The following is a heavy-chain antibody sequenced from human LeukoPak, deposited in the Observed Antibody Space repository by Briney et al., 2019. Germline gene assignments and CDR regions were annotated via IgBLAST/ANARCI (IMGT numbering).Heavy chain of an antibody. CDR1: GYSISSGYY. J-gene: IGHJ4*02. CDR2: IYRRGST. Sequence: SETLSLTCTVSGYSISSGYYWGWIRQSPGKGLEWIGNIYRRGSTHYNPSLKSRVTISMDTSKNQFSLKLSSVTAADTAVYYCARDVRNYYDSSGYYLFDYWGQGILVTVSS. CDR3: ARDVRNYYDSSGYYLFDY. D-gene: IGHD3-22*01. V-gene: IGHV4-38-2*02.